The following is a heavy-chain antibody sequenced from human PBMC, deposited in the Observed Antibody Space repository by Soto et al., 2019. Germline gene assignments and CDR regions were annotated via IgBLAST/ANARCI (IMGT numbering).Heavy chain of an antibody. CDR2: IKQDGSEK. CDR3: ARFGYPAASYFDY. V-gene: IGHV3-7*01. Sequence: GKGLEWVANIKQDGSEKYYVDSVKGRFTISRDNAKNSLYLQMNSLRAEDTAVYYCARFGYPAASYFDYWGQGTLVTVSS. J-gene: IGHJ4*02. D-gene: IGHD2-15*01.